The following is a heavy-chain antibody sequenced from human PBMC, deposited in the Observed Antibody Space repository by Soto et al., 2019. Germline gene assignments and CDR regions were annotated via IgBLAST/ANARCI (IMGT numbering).Heavy chain of an antibody. J-gene: IGHJ4*02. CDR2: LYYGRSA. CDR3: ALRSMAVVPEY. Sequence: SETLSLTCTVSGGSISSYYWSWIRQPPGKGLESIGYLYYGRSANYNPSLKSRVTLSVDTSTNQCSLTLSSMTAADTAVYYCALRSMAVVPEYWGQGALVTVS. D-gene: IGHD3-22*01. CDR1: GGSISSYY. V-gene: IGHV4-59*01.